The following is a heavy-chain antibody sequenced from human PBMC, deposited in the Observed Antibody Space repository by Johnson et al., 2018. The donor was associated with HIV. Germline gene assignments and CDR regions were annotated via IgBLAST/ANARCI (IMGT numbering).Heavy chain of an antibody. D-gene: IGHD6-13*01. CDR3: ARRGRSSSWYDLDI. CDR2: ISTSGSSI. V-gene: IGHV3-11*04. CDR1: GFTFSDYY. Sequence: VQLVESGGGLVKPGGSLRLSCAASGFTFSDYYMSWIRQAPGKGLEWVSYISTSGSSIYYADSVKGRFTISRDNAKKSLFLQMNSLRAEDRAVYYCARRGRSSSWYDLDIWGQGTMVSVSS. J-gene: IGHJ3*02.